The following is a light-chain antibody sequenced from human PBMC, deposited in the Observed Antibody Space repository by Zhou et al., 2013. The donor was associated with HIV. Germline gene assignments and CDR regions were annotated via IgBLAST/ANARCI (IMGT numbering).Light chain of an antibody. CDR3: QQSYSTPWT. J-gene: IGKJ1*01. V-gene: IGKV1-39*01. Sequence: DIQMTQSPSSLSASVGDRVTITCRASQSISSYLNWYQQKPGKAPKLLIYAASSLQSGVPSRFSGSGSGTDFTLTINSLQPEDFATYSCQQSYSTPWTFGQGTKVE. CDR2: AAS. CDR1: QSISSY.